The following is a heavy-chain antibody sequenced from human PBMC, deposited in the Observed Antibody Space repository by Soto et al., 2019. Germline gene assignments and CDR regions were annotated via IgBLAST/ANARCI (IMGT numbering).Heavy chain of an antibody. D-gene: IGHD6-6*01. J-gene: IGHJ4*02. Sequence: SETMSLTCTVSGGSISSGDYYWSWIRQPPGKGLEWIGYIYYSGSTYYNPSLKSRVTISVDTSKNQFSLKLSSVTAADTAVYYCARETAQLAFDYWGQGTLVTV. CDR1: GGSISSGDYY. V-gene: IGHV4-30-4*01. CDR3: ARETAQLAFDY. CDR2: IYYSGST.